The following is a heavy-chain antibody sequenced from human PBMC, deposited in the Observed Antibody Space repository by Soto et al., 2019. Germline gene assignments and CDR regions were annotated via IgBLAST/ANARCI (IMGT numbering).Heavy chain of an antibody. Sequence: EVQLLESGGGLVQPGGSLRLSCAASGFTFSSYVMNWVRQPPGKGLEWVSGISGSGGSTYYADSVKGRFTISRDNSKNTRYLQMNSLRAEDTAVYYCAKGPRAPPPHDYGMDVWGQGTTVTVS. CDR1: GFTFSSYV. CDR2: ISGSGGST. CDR3: AKGPRAPPPHDYGMDV. J-gene: IGHJ6*02. V-gene: IGHV3-23*01.